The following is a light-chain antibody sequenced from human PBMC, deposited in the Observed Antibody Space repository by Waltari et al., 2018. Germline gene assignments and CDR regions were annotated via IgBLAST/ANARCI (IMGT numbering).Light chain of an antibody. J-gene: IGKJ4*01. CDR1: QGGTSSS. V-gene: IGKV3-20*01. CDR3: QQYDGEVVT. CDR2: GTS. Sequence: ASQGGTSSSLTWYQQKLGQAPRLLSYGTSIRATGIPDRFSGSGSGTDFTLTISRLEPEDFAVYYCQQYDGEVVTFGGGTKVEI.